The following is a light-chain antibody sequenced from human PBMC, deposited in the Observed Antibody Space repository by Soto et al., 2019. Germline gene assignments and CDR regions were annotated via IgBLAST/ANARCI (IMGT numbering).Light chain of an antibody. Sequence: QSVLTQPPSASGTPGQRVTISCSGSSSNIGSNTVNWYQPLPGAAPKLLIQSNNQRPSGVPDRFSGSQSGTSASLAISGLRSEDEADYYCAVWDDSLNGYVFGTGNKLTVL. CDR1: SSNIGSNT. J-gene: IGLJ1*01. V-gene: IGLV1-44*01. CDR3: AVWDDSLNGYV. CDR2: SNN.